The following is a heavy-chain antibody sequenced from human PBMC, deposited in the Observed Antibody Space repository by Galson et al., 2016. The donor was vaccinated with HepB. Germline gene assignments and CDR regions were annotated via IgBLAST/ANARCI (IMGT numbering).Heavy chain of an antibody. V-gene: IGHV1-2*02. CDR1: GYTFTGYY. CDR3: ARDRGTLYYGSGSYYAFDI. D-gene: IGHD3-10*01. CDR2: INPNSGAT. J-gene: IGHJ3*02. Sequence: SVKVSCKASGYTFTGYYMHWVRQAPGQGLEWMGWINPNSGATNYAQKFQGRVTMTRDTSISTSYMELSRLRSDDTAFYYLARDRGTLYYGSGSYYAFDIWGQGTMVTVSS.